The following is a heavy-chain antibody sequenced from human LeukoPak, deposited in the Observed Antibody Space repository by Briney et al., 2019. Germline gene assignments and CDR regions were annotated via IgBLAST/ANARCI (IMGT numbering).Heavy chain of an antibody. Sequence: PGGSLRLSCAASGFTFSSYAMHWVGQAPGKGLEWVAVISYDGSNKYYADSAKGRFTISRDNSKNTLYLQMNSLRAEDTAVYYCARDYGGTQDYWGQGTLVTVSS. CDR3: ARDYGGTQDY. D-gene: IGHD3-16*01. CDR1: GFTFSSYA. J-gene: IGHJ4*02. V-gene: IGHV3-30-3*01. CDR2: ISYDGSNK.